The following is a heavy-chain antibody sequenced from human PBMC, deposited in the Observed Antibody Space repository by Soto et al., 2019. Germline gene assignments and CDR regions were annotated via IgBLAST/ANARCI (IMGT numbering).Heavy chain of an antibody. Sequence: GGSLRLSCAASGFTFSNAWMSWVRQAPGKGLEWVGRIKSKADGGTTDYAAPVKGRFTISRDDSKNTLYLQMNSLKTEDTAVYYCTTDLRGYGSGSYYINWFDPWGQGTLVTVSS. CDR3: TTDLRGYGSGSYYINWFDP. V-gene: IGHV3-15*01. CDR2: IKSKADGGTT. CDR1: GFTFSNAW. D-gene: IGHD3-10*01. J-gene: IGHJ5*02.